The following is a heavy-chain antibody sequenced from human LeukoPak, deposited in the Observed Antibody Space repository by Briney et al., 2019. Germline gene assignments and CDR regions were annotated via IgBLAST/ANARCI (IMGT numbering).Heavy chain of an antibody. V-gene: IGHV3-53*01. CDR3: ARDDSLWFGELLSSAFDI. CDR1: GFTVSSNY. CDR2: IYSGGST. Sequence: GGSLRLSCAASGFTVSSNYMSWVRQAPGKGLEWVSVIYSGGSTYYADSVKGRFTISRDNAKNSLYLQMNSLRAEDTAVYYCARDDSLWFGELLSSAFDIWGQGTMVTVSS. J-gene: IGHJ3*02. D-gene: IGHD3-10*01.